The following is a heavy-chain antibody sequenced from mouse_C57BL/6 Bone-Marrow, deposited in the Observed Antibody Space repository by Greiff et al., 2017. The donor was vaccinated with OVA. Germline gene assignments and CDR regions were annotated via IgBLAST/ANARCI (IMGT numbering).Heavy chain of an antibody. CDR1: GYTFTSYW. V-gene: IGHV1-55*01. D-gene: IGHD1-1*01. CDR3: ARSDQYYGSSFDY. CDR2: IYPGSGST. Sequence: QVQLQQPGAELVKPGASVKMSCKASGYTFTSYWITWVKQRPGQGLEWIGDIYPGSGSTNYNEKFKSKATLTVDTSSSTAYMQLSSLTSEDSAVYYCARSDQYYGSSFDYWGQGTTLTVSS. J-gene: IGHJ2*01.